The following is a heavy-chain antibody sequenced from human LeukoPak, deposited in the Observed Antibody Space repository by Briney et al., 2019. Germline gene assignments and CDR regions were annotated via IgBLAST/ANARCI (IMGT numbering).Heavy chain of an antibody. CDR1: GGSFSGYY. Sequence: PSETLSLTCAVYGGSFSGYYWSWIRQPPGKGLGWIGEINHSGSTNYNPSLKSRVTISVDTSKNQFSLKLSSVTAADTAVFYCARHGLIAARHAFDIWGQGTMVTVSS. CDR2: INHSGST. CDR3: ARHGLIAARHAFDI. J-gene: IGHJ3*02. D-gene: IGHD6-13*01. V-gene: IGHV4-34*01.